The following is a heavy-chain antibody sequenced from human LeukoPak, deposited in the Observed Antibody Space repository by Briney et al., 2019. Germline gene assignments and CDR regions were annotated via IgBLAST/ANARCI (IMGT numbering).Heavy chain of an antibody. V-gene: IGHV4-4*07. CDR1: GGSISSYY. J-gene: IGHJ3*02. D-gene: IGHD3-10*01. Sequence: SETLSLTCTVSGGSISSYYWSWIRQPAGKGLEWIGRIYTSGSTNYNPSLKSRVTMSVDTSKNQFSLKLSSVTAADTAVYYCARVLLLWFGEETSVFDIWGQGTMVTVSS. CDR2: IYTSGST. CDR3: ARVLLLWFGEETSVFDI.